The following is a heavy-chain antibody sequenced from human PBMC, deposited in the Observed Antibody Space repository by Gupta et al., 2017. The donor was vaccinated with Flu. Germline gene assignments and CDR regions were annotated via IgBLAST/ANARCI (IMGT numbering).Heavy chain of an antibody. CDR2: IYWNDDK. CDR1: GFSLSTSGVG. J-gene: IGHJ1*01. V-gene: IGHV2-5*01. D-gene: IGHD3-10*01. Sequence: QITLKESGPTLVNPTQTLTLTCTFSGFSLSTSGVGVGWLRQPPAKALAWLALIYWNDDKRYSPSLKSRLTITKDTSKNQVVLTMTNMDPVDTATYYCAHRRVDYYGSGSYYNSSGGPEYFQHWGQGTLVTVSS. CDR3: AHRRVDYYGSGSYYNSSGGPEYFQH.